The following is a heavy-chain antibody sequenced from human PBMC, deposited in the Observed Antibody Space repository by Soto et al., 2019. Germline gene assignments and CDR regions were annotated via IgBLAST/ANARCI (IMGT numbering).Heavy chain of an antibody. CDR1: GFTFSSYA. CDR3: AKLSSGLPHFDY. V-gene: IGHV3-23*01. Sequence: EVQLLESGGGLVQPGGSLRLSCAASGFTFSSYAMSWVRQTPGKGLEWVSAISVSGGSTYYADSVKGRFTISRDNSKNTLYLQMNSLRAEDTAVYYCAKLSSGLPHFDYWGQGTLVTVSS. D-gene: IGHD6-19*01. CDR2: ISVSGGST. J-gene: IGHJ4*02.